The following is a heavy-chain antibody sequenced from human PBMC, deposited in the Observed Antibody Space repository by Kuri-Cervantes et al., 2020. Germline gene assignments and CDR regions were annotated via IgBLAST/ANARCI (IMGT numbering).Heavy chain of an antibody. V-gene: IGHV3-21*04. CDR3: AKDLDIVATATFDY. CDR1: GFTFSTYA. D-gene: IGHD5-12*01. J-gene: IGHJ4*02. Sequence: GESLKISCAVSGFTFSTYAMNWVRQAPGKGLEWVSSISRNSDYIYYADSVRGRFTISRDNSKNTLYLQMNSLRAEDTAVYYCAKDLDIVATATFDYWGQGTLVTVSS. CDR2: ISRNSDYI.